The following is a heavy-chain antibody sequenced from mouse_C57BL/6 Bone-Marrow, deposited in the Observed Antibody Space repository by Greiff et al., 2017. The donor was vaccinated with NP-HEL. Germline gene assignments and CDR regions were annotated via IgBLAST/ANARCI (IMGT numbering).Heavy chain of an antibody. V-gene: IGHV1-82*01. J-gene: IGHJ2*01. CDR3: ARWGYYDY. Sequence: QVQLQQSGPELVKPGASVKISCKASGYAFSSSWMNWVKQRPGKGLEWIGRIYPGDGDTNYNGKFKGKATLTADKSSSPAYMQLSGLTSEDSAVYFCARWGYYDYWGQGTTLTVSS. D-gene: IGHD1-1*01. CDR1: GYAFSSSW. CDR2: IYPGDGDT.